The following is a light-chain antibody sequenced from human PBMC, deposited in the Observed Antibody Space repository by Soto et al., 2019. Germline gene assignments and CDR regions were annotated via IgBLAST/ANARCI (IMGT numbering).Light chain of an antibody. Sequence: DLQMTQSPSSLSASVGDRVTITCRASQSISSYLNWYQQKPGKAPKLLIYAASSWPSGVPSRFSGSGSGTEFTLTISSLQPEDFATYYCQQSYSTPYTFGQGTKLEIK. CDR2: AAS. J-gene: IGKJ2*01. CDR1: QSISSY. V-gene: IGKV1-39*01. CDR3: QQSYSTPYT.